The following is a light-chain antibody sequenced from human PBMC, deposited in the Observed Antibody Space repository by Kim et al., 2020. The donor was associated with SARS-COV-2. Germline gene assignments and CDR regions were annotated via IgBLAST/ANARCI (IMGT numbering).Light chain of an antibody. Sequence: PGERAILYSGASQIIGISLGWYQHKLGQAPRLLIYDAANRAAGIPDRFSGGGSGTDFTLTISSLEPEDVAIYYCQQRNNWPPAVTFGGGTKVDIK. V-gene: IGKV3-11*01. CDR1: QIIGIS. J-gene: IGKJ4*01. CDR3: QQRNNWPPAVT. CDR2: DAA.